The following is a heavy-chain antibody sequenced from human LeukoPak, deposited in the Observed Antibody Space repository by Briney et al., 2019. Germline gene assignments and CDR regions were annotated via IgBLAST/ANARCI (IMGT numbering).Heavy chain of an antibody. CDR3: ARVAVAGTGSPFDH. Sequence: PSGTLSLTCAVSGGSISSSNCWSCVRQPPRKGLEWIGEIYHNRNTNYNSSLKSRVTISVDKSNNYFSLRLTSLAAAETAVYYCARVAVAGTGSPFDHWGQGTLVTVSS. D-gene: IGHD6-19*01. CDR1: GGSISSSNC. J-gene: IGHJ4*02. V-gene: IGHV4-4*02. CDR2: IYHNRNT.